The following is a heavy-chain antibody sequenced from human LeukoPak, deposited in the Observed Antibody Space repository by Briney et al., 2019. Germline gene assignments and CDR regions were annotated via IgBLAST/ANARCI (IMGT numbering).Heavy chain of an antibody. D-gene: IGHD5-18*01. CDR1: GYTFTSYG. CDR2: ISAYNGNT. J-gene: IGHJ6*02. CDR3: ARDLRDTAMVYYYYYGMDV. V-gene: IGHV1-18*01. Sequence: GASVKVSCKASGYTFTSYGISWVRQAPGQGLEWMGWISAYNGNTNYAQKLQGRVTMTTDTSTGTAYMELRSLRSDDTAVYYCARDLRDTAMVYYYYYGMDVWGQGTTVTVSS.